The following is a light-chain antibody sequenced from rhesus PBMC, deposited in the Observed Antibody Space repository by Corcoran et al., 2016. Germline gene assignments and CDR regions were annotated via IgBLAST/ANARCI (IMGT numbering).Light chain of an antibody. Sequence: EIVLTQSPAFQSVTLKEKVTITCQASQSIGSSLHWYQQKPNQSPKLLIKYASQSFSGVPSRFSGSGTGTDFTLTINSLEAEDAATYYCHQSSNFPFTFGPGPNWISN. CDR2: YAS. CDR3: HQSSNFPFT. CDR1: QSIGSS. V-gene: IGKV6-55*01. J-gene: IGKJ3*01.